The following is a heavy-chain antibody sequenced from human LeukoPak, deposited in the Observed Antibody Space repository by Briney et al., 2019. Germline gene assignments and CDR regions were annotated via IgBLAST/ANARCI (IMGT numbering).Heavy chain of an antibody. V-gene: IGHV3-48*03. Sequence: GGSLRLSCAASGFTFSSYDMNWVRQAPGKGLEWVSYISTSSTVYYADSVKGRFTISRDNAKNSLYLQMNSLRAEDTAVYYCARDGRYYYGSGSYYNPQFDYWGQGTLVTVSS. J-gene: IGHJ4*02. CDR3: ARDGRYYYGSGSYYNPQFDY. D-gene: IGHD3-10*01. CDR2: ISTSSTV. CDR1: GFTFSSYD.